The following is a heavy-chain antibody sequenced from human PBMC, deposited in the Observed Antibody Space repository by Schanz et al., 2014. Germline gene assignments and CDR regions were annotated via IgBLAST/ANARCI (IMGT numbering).Heavy chain of an antibody. CDR3: ARDSNGDDGYRFWFDS. J-gene: IGHJ5*01. V-gene: IGHV3-7*05. Sequence: EVQLLESGGGLVQPGGSLRLSCAASGFSFSTYWMSWVRQAPGKGLEWVANIKRDGSEKNYLDSVKGRFTISRDNAKNSLFLQMNSLRAEDTAVYYCARDSNGDDGYRFWFDSWGQGILVTVSS. CDR2: IKRDGSEK. CDR1: GFSFSTYW. D-gene: IGHD4-17*01.